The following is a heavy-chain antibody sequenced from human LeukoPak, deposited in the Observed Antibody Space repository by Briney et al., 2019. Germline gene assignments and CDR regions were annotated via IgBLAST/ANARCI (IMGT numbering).Heavy chain of an antibody. J-gene: IGHJ4*02. Sequence: GGSLGLSCAASRFTFSYYWMNWVRQAPGKGLEWVANIKQDGSEKYYVDSVKGRFTISRDNAKNSLYLQMNSLRAEDTAVYYCARGNYYCSGTSCYTFLDYWGQGTLVTVSS. CDR1: RFTFSYYW. V-gene: IGHV3-7*01. CDR3: ARGNYYCSGTSCYTFLDY. D-gene: IGHD2-2*02. CDR2: IKQDGSEK.